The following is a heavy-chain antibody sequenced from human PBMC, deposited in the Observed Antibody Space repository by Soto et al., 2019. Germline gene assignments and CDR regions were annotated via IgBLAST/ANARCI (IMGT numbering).Heavy chain of an antibody. J-gene: IGHJ4*02. Sequence: GASVKVSCTASGYTFTSYYMHWVRQAPGQGLEWMGIINPSGGSTSYAQKFQGRVTMTRDTSTSTVYMELSSLRSEDTAVYYCARAAYYDSSGLYFDYWGQGTLVTVSS. CDR3: ARAAYYDSSGLYFDY. D-gene: IGHD3-22*01. CDR1: GYTFTSYY. V-gene: IGHV1-46*01. CDR2: INPSGGST.